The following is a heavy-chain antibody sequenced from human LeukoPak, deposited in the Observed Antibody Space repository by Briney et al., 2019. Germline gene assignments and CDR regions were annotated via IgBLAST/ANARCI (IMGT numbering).Heavy chain of an antibody. CDR2: IDIAGDT. CDR1: GFTLSNYD. J-gene: IGHJ4*02. CDR3: AKTYCGGDCPFDY. V-gene: IGHV3-13*01. D-gene: IGHD2-21*01. Sequence: GGSLRLSCAASGFTLSNYDMHWVRQATGEGLEWVSGIDIAGDTYYPGSVRGRFTISRENAENSLYLQMNSLRAEDTAVYYCAKTYCGGDCPFDYWGQGTLVTVSS.